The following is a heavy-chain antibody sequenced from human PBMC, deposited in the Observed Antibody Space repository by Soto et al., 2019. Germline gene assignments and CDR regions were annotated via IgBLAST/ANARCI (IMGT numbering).Heavy chain of an antibody. CDR1: GFTFSSYG. CDR3: AKDRVAAAGLFDY. J-gene: IGHJ4*02. V-gene: IGHV3-30*18. D-gene: IGHD6-13*01. CDR2: ISYDGSNK. Sequence: QVQLVESGGGVVQPGRSLRLSCAASGFTFSSYGMHWVRQAPGKGLEWVAVISYDGSNKYYADSVKGRFTISRDNSKNTLYLQMNSLRAEDTAVYYCAKDRVAAAGLFDYWGQGTLVTVS.